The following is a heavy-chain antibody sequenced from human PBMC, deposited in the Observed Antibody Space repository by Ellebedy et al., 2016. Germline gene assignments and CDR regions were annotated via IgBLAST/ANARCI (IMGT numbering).Heavy chain of an antibody. J-gene: IGHJ4*02. Sequence: ASVKVSXXASGYTFTTYEISWVRQATGQGLEWMGLMNPDSGHTAYAQRFQGRLTMTRDTSISTAYMELSSLRSDDTAVYYCARWIRGTPGDYWGQGTLVTVSS. V-gene: IGHV1-8*01. CDR2: MNPDSGHT. D-gene: IGHD1-14*01. CDR3: ARWIRGTPGDY. CDR1: GYTFTTYE.